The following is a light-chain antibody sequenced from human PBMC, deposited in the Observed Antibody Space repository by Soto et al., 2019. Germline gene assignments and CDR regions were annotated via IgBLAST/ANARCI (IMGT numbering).Light chain of an antibody. CDR1: QSVSSW. V-gene: IGKV1-5*03. J-gene: IGKJ5*01. CDR2: KAS. CDR3: QQANSFTIT. Sequence: IQMTQSPSTMSASVGHRLTITCRASQSVSSWLAWYQQKPGKAPKILIYKASTLKSGVPSRFSGSGSGTDFTLTISSLQNEGFATYFCQQANSFTITFGQGTRLEIK.